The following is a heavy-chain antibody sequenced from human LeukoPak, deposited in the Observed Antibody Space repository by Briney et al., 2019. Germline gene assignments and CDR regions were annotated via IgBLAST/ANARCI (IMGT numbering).Heavy chain of an antibody. CDR2: IKRDGSEG. J-gene: IGHJ3*02. D-gene: IGHD3-16*02. Sequence: GGSLRLSCAASGFTFSDYWMSWVRQAPGQGLEWVANIKRDGSEGYYVDSVKGRFTISSDNATKSVSLQMNSLRAEDTAVYYCARDIEAFDIWGQGTMVIVFS. CDR1: GFTFSDYW. V-gene: IGHV3-7*01. CDR3: ARDIEAFDI.